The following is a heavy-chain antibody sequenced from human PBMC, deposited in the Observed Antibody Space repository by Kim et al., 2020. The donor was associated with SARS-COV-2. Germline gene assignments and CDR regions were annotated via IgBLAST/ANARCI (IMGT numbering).Heavy chain of an antibody. CDR1: GGSISSSSYY. CDR3: ARLTFTRYFDH. Sequence: SETLSLICDVSGGSISSSSYYWGWVRQPPGRGLEWIGSILHTGSTYYNPSLKSRLTMSVATSKNRFSLMLSSVTAADTATYYCARLTFTRYFDHWGQGSL. D-gene: IGHD2-15*01. V-gene: IGHV4-39*01. J-gene: IGHJ4*02. CDR2: ILHTGST.